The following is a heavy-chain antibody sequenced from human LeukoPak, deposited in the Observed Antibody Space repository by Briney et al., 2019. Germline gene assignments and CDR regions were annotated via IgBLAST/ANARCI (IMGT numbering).Heavy chain of an antibody. CDR2: IYYSGST. J-gene: IGHJ4*02. CDR1: GGSISSGGYY. Sequence: PSETLSLTCTVPGGSISSGGYYWSWIRQPPGKGLEWIGYIYYSGSTNYNPSLKSRVTISVDTSKNQFSLKLSSVTAADTAVYYCARATQSREYYYDSSSLPYEEYWGQGTLVTVSS. D-gene: IGHD3-22*01. V-gene: IGHV4-61*08. CDR3: ARATQSREYYYDSSSLPYEEY.